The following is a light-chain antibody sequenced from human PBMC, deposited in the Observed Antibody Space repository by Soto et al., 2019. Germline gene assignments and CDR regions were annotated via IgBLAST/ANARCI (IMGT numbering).Light chain of an antibody. V-gene: IGKV1-17*03. CDR1: QGITTF. J-gene: IGKJ4*01. CDR3: LQHSHWPPT. CDR2: GAS. Sequence: DIQMTQSPSVVSASVGDTVTVTCRASQGITTFLAWFRQRPGRVPERLIYGASSLQSGVPSRFSGRGSGTEFTLTISSLQPEDFGIYYCLQHSHWPPTFGGGTKVDIK.